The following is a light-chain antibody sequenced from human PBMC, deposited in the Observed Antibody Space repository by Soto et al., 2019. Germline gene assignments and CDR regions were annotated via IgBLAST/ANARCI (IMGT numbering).Light chain of an antibody. J-gene: IGLJ3*02. V-gene: IGLV2-23*02. CDR2: EVS. CDR3: CSYAGSSTPWV. CDR1: SSDVGSYNL. Sequence: QSALTQPASVSGSPGQSITISCTGTSSDVGSYNLVSWYQQHPAKAPKLMIYEVSKRPSGVSNRFSCSKSGNTASLTISGRQAEDEADYYCCSYAGSSTPWVFGGGTKLTVL.